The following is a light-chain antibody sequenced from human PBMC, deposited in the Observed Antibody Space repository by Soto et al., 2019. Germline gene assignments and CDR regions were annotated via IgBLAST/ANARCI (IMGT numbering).Light chain of an antibody. CDR1: QTISSW. J-gene: IGKJ1*01. Sequence: QVRPDLSTLYGSVCDRVTITCRASQTISSWLAWYQQKPGKAPKLLIYKASTLKSGVPSRFSGSGSGTEFTLTISSLQPDDFATYYCQHYNSYSEAFGQGTKVDIK. CDR3: QHYNSYSEA. CDR2: KAS. V-gene: IGKV1-5*03.